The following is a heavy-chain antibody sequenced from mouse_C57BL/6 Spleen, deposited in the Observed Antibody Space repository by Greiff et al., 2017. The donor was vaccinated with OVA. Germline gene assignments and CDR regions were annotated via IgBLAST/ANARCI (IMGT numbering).Heavy chain of an antibody. D-gene: IGHD1-1*01. Sequence: QVRLQQPGAERVKPGASVKMSGKASGYTFISYWRTWVKRRPGRGLGWIGGIYPGSGSTTSNEKFKSKATLPVDTSSSTAYMPLSSLTSADSAVYYCARRGSTVVDLRYFDVWGTGTTVTVSS. CDR2: IYPGSGST. CDR1: GYTFISYW. V-gene: IGHV1-55*01. J-gene: IGHJ1*03. CDR3: ARRGSTVVDLRYFDV.